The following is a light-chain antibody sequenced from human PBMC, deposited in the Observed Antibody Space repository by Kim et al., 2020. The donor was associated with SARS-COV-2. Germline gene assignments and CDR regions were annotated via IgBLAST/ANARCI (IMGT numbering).Light chain of an antibody. J-gene: IGKJ3*01. CDR2: AAS. CDR3: QQSYITPFT. Sequence: ASVGDRVTITCRTTQSISSHLNWYQQKPGRAPKLLISAASTLQGGVPSRFSGSGSETDFTLTISILQPEDFATYFCQQSYITPFTFGPGTKVYIK. CDR1: QSISSH. V-gene: IGKV1-39*01.